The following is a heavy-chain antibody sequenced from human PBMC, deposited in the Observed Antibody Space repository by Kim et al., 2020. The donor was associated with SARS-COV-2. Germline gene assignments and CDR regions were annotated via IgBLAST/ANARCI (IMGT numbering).Heavy chain of an antibody. J-gene: IGHJ4*02. CDR1: GGTFSSYA. V-gene: IGHV1-69*13. Sequence: SVKVSCKASGGTFSSYAISWVRQAPGQGLEWMGGIIPIFGTANYAQKFQGRVTITADESTSTAYMELSSLRSEDTAVYYCAGTKKEPYDFWSGPLSDYWGQGTLVTVSS. CDR3: AGTKKEPYDFWSGPLSDY. D-gene: IGHD3-3*01. CDR2: IIPIFGTA.